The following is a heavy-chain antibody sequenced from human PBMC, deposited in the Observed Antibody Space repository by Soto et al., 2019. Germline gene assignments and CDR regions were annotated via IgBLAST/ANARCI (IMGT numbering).Heavy chain of an antibody. CDR1: GASVTSDDYY. CDR3: ARRDRSGYSYWLDT. Sequence: PSDTLSLTCAVSGASVTSDDYYWSWIRQHPGKGLEWIGSISYSGSTSYNPSLKSRLTISVDRSKSQFSLNLSSVTAADTAVYYCARRDRSGYSYWLDTWGQGTLVTVSS. J-gene: IGHJ5*02. V-gene: IGHV4-31*11. CDR2: ISYSGST. D-gene: IGHD3-22*01.